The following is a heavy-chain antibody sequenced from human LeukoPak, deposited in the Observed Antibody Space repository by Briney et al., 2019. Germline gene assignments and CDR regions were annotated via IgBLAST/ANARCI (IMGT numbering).Heavy chain of an antibody. CDR3: ARNYGSGSYSLYYYYYYMDV. CDR1: GYTFTSYD. CDR2: MNPNSGNT. V-gene: IGHV1-8*01. D-gene: IGHD3-10*01. J-gene: IGHJ6*03. Sequence: AASVKVSCKASGYTFTSYDINWVRQATGQGLEWMGWMNPNSGNTGYAQKFQGRVTMTRNTSISTAYMELSSLRSEDTAVYYCARNYGSGSYSLYYYYYYMDVWGKGTTVTISS.